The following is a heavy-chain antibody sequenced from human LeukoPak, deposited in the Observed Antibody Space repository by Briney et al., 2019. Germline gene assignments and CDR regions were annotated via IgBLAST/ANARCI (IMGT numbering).Heavy chain of an antibody. CDR3: AKAGTVDGYNIYFDH. Sequence: GGSLRLSCAASGFTFSGYAMSWVRQAPGKGLEWVSLISGSGGGTYYADSVKGRFTIFRDNSKNTLYLQMNSRRAEDTAVYYCAKAGTVDGYNIYFDHWGQGTLVTVSS. CDR2: ISGSGGGT. V-gene: IGHV3-23*01. J-gene: IGHJ4*02. CDR1: GFTFSGYA. D-gene: IGHD5-24*01.